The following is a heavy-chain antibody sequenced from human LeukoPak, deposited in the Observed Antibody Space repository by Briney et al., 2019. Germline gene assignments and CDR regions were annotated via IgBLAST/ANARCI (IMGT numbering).Heavy chain of an antibody. J-gene: IGHJ4*02. CDR1: GFAVSTSW. Sequence: GGSLRLSCAASGFAVSTSWMGWVRQAPGKGLEWVASLQDDGSHQYYVDSAKGRFTISRENAKNSLFLQMSSLRVEDTAVYYCARGDLGYNSDYWGQGTLVTASS. CDR3: ARGDLGYNSDY. CDR2: LQDDGSHQ. D-gene: IGHD5-24*01. V-gene: IGHV3-7*03.